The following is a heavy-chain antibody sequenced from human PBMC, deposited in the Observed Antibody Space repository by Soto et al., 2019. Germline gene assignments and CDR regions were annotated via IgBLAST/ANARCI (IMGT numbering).Heavy chain of an antibody. CDR1: GDYIRSGGYY. D-gene: IGHD6-13*01. J-gene: IGHJ5*02. Sequence: QVQLQESGPRLVKPSQTLSLTCNVSGDYIRSGGYYWSWIRQRPGKDLEWIGYIYYTGSTYYNRSLRSRLAMSVDTSENQFSLKLTSVTAADTAIYYCARDRRAAHNTGGSIDPWGQGIMVTVSA. CDR3: ARDRRAAHNTGGSIDP. V-gene: IGHV4-31*03. CDR2: IYYTGST.